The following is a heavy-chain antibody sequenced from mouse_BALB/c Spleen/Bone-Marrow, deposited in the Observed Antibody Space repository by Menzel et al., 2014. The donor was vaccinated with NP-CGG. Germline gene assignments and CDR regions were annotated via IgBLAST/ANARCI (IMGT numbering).Heavy chain of an antibody. CDR3: ARELGVFAY. CDR1: GYAFTNYL. CDR2: INSGSGGT. J-gene: IGHJ3*01. Sequence: VQLVESGAELVRPGTSVKVSCKASGYAFTNYLIEWVKQRPGQGLEWIGVINSGSGGTNYNEKFKGKATLTADKSSSTAYMQLSSLTSDDSAVYFCARELGVFAYWGQGTLVTVSA. V-gene: IGHV1-54*01. D-gene: IGHD4-1*01.